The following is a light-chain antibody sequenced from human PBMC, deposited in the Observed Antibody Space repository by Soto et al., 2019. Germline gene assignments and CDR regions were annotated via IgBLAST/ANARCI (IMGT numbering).Light chain of an antibody. V-gene: IGLV1-40*01. CDR3: QSYDSTLRGYV. CDR1: SSNIGARYD. J-gene: IGLJ1*01. CDR2: ANN. Sequence: QSVLTQPPSVSGAPGQRVTLSVTGSSSNIGARYDVHWHQQVPGTAPKLLIYANNNRPSGVPDRFIGSRSGTSASLAITGLQAEDEADYYCQSYDSTLRGYVFGTGTKVTVL.